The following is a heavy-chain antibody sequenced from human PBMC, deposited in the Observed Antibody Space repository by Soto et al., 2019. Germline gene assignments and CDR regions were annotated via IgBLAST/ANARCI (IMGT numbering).Heavy chain of an antibody. V-gene: IGHV3-23*01. CDR3: ARVGDYGAFDI. J-gene: IGHJ3*02. Sequence: GGSLRLSCAASGFTFGSYAMYWVRQAPGKGLEWVSAVSTSGSSTYYADSVKGRFTISRDNAKNSLYLQMNSLRAEDTAVYYCARVGDYGAFDIWGQGTMVTVSS. D-gene: IGHD4-17*01. CDR2: VSTSGSST. CDR1: GFTFGSYA.